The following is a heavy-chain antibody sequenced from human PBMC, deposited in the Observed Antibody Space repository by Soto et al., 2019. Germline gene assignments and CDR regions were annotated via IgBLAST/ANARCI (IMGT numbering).Heavy chain of an antibody. V-gene: IGHV4-59*01. CDR2: ISYNGDS. Sequence: QVQLQESGPGLVKPSETLSLRCTVSGISISSSYWNWFRQSPEKGLEWIGQISYNGDSNYNPSLASRVAISTDTSKNQGSLTLTVVNPADTAVYFCARGRHWFGPWGQGTLVTVPS. CDR1: GISISSSY. J-gene: IGHJ5*02. CDR3: ARGRHWFGP.